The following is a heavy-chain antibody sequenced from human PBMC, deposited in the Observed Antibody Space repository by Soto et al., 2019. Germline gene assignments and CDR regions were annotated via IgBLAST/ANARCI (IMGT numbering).Heavy chain of an antibody. Sequence: ASVKVSCKASGYSFATYGFSWVRLAPGQGLECVGWISAHNGDTHYSQKFQGRVTLTTDTSTNTGYMELRSLTSDDTAVYFCATEPIYYNDGSGYYPLGHWG. J-gene: IGHJ1*01. D-gene: IGHD3-22*01. V-gene: IGHV1-18*04. CDR1: GYSFATYG. CDR2: ISAHNGDT. CDR3: ATEPIYYNDGSGYYPLGH.